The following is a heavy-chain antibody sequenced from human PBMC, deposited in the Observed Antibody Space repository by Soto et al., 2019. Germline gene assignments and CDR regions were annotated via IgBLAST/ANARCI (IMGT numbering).Heavy chain of an antibody. CDR2: IYYSGST. V-gene: IGHV4-31*03. CDR3: ARVLDYDFWSGYGTDAFDI. Sequence: LSLTCTVSGGSISSGGYYWSWIRQHPGKGLEWIGYIYYSGSTYYNPSLKSRVTISVDTSKNQFSLKLSSVTAADTAVYYCARVLDYDFWSGYGTDAFDIWGQGTMVTVSS. D-gene: IGHD3-3*01. CDR1: GGSISSGGYY. J-gene: IGHJ3*02.